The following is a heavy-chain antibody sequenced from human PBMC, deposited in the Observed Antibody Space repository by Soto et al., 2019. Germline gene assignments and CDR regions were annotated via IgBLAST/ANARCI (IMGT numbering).Heavy chain of an antibody. Sequence: SVKVSCKTSGSTFSSDTFSWVRQAPGQGLEWVGRVIPVLGLTNFAQKFQGRVTITADKSTNTAYMELSSLGSDDTAVYYCAREATYDAFDIWGQGTMVPSPQ. CDR3: AREATYDAFDI. CDR1: GSTFSSDT. J-gene: IGHJ3*02. V-gene: IGHV1-69*04. D-gene: IGHD1-26*01. CDR2: VIPVLGLT.